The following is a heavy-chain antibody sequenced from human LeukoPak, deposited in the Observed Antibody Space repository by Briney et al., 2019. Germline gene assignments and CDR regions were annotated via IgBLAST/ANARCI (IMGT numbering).Heavy chain of an antibody. CDR3: ARGDYDSSGYYQCDY. V-gene: IGHV4-30-4*01. J-gene: IGHJ4*02. D-gene: IGHD3-22*01. CDR1: GGSISSGDYY. CDR2: TYYSGST. Sequence: PSQTLSLTCTVSGGSISSGDYYWSWIRQPPGKGLEWIGYTYYSGSTYYNPSLKSRVTISVDTSKNQFSLKLSSVTAADTAVYYCARGDYDSSGYYQCDYWGQGTLVTVSS.